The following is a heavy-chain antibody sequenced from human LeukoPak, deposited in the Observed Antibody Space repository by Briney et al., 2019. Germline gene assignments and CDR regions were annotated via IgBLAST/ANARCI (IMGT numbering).Heavy chain of an antibody. CDR3: GSPRTFSGRNVLDM. V-gene: IGHV3-74*01. D-gene: IGHD3-10*02. Sequence: VGSLRLSCAAAGFTFSTYWMYSVRQVPGKGLLSVSRINSDGRTTGYADSVKGRFTISRDNAKNTLYLQMNSLRVEDTAVYYCGSPRTFSGRNVLDMWGQGTMVTVSS. CDR1: GFTFSTYW. J-gene: IGHJ3*02. CDR2: INSDGRTT.